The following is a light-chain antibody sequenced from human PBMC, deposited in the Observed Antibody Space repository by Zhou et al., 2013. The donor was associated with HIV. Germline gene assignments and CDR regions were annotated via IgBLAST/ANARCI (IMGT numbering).Light chain of an antibody. J-gene: IGKJ2*01. Sequence: EIVMTQSPAILSVSPGERATLSCRASQSVSSSYLAWYQQKPGQAPRLLIYDASNRATGIPARFSGSGSGTDFTLTISRLEPEDFAVYYCQQYGSSPYTFGQGTKLEIK. CDR2: DAS. CDR1: QSVSSSY. V-gene: IGKV3-20*01. CDR3: QQYGSSPYT.